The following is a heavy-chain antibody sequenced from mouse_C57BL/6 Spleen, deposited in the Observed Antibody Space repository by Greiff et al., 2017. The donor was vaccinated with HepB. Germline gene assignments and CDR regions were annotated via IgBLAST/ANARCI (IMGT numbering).Heavy chain of an antibody. CDR3: TRGVDYYGSSRWFDV. D-gene: IGHD1-1*01. CDR1: GFTFSSYA. J-gene: IGHJ1*03. V-gene: IGHV5-9-1*02. CDR2: ISSGGDYI. Sequence: EVMLVESGEGLVKPGGSLKLSCAASGFTFSSYAMSWVRQTPEKRLEWVAYISSGGDYIYYADTVKGRFTISRDNARNTLYLQMSSLKSEDTAMYYCTRGVDYYGSSRWFDVWGTGTTVTVSS.